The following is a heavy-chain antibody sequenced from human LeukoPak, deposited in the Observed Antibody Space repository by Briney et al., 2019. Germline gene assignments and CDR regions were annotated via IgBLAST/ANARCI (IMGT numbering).Heavy chain of an antibody. Sequence: GGSLRLSCAASGFTFTDYYMTWIRQAPGKGLEWVSYISGSGSNRDYADSVKGRFTISGDNAENSLYLQLNNLRAEDTAVYYCARMGRELDCWGQGTRVTVSS. CDR2: ISGSGSNR. J-gene: IGHJ4*02. V-gene: IGHV3-11*01. CDR1: GFTFTDYY. CDR3: ARMGRELDC. D-gene: IGHD1-1*01.